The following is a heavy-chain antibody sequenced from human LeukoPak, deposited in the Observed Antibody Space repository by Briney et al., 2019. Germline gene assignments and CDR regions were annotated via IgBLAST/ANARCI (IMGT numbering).Heavy chain of an antibody. D-gene: IGHD5-12*01. CDR2: MNPNSGNT. J-gene: IGHJ5*02. CDR3: ARDRIVATIFRSGWFDP. CDR1: GYTFTSYD. V-gene: IGHV1-8*01. Sequence: ASVKVSCKASGYTFTSYDINWVRQATGQGLEWMGWMNPNSGNTGYAQKFQGRVTMTRDTSISTAYMELSSLRSEDTAVYYCARDRIVATIFRSGWFDPWGQGTLVTASS.